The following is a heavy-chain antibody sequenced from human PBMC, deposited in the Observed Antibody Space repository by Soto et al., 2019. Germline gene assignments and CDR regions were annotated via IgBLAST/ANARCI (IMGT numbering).Heavy chain of an antibody. J-gene: IGHJ4*02. CDR3: ARDRVDY. CDR1: GGTFSSYA. V-gene: IGHV3-30-3*01. Sequence: GGSLRLSCAAAGGTFSSYARRWVRQAPGKGLEWVAVISYDGSNKYYADSVKGRFTISRDNSKNTLYLQMNSLRAEDTAVYYCARDRVDYWGQGTLVTGSS. CDR2: ISYDGSNK.